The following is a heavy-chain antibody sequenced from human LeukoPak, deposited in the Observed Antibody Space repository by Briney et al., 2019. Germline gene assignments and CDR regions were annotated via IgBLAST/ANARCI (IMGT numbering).Heavy chain of an antibody. CDR1: GGSFSGYY. Sequence: KPSETLSLTCAVYGGSFSGYYWSWIRQPPGKGLEWIGEINHSGSTNYNPSLKSRVTISVDTSKNQFSLKLSSVTAADTAVYYCARGALYDSSGYPLDYWGQGTLVTVSS. D-gene: IGHD3-22*01. J-gene: IGHJ4*02. V-gene: IGHV4-34*01. CDR2: INHSGST. CDR3: ARGALYDSSGYPLDY.